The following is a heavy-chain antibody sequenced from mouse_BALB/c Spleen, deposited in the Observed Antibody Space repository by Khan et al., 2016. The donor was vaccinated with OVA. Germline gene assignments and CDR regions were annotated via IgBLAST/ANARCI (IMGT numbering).Heavy chain of an antibody. V-gene: IGHV1S137*01. CDR2: ISTYYGDS. Sequence: QVQLKESGAELVRPGGSVKISCKGSGYRFTDFSMHWVKRSHAKRLEWIGVISTYYGDSIYNQNFKDKATLTVEKSSSTAYMELARLTSEDSAIYYCARGSGNYRFAYWGQGTLVTVSA. CDR1: GYRFTDFS. CDR3: ARGSGNYRFAY. J-gene: IGHJ3*01. D-gene: IGHD2-1*01.